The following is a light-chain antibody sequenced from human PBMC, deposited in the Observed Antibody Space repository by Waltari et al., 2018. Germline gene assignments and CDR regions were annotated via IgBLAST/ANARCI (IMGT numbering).Light chain of an antibody. Sequence: EIVLTQSPATLSLSPGARATLSCRASQSVSSFLAWYQQKPGQAPRLLIYDASNRATGIPARFSGSGSGTDFTLTISSLEPEDFAVYYCQQRSNWPPTFGQGTRLEIK. CDR2: DAS. V-gene: IGKV3-11*01. CDR3: QQRSNWPPT. CDR1: QSVSSF. J-gene: IGKJ5*01.